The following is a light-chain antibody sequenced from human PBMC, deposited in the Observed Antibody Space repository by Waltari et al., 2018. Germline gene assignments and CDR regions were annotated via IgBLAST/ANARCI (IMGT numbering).Light chain of an antibody. Sequence: QSVLTQPPPASGTPGQRVTISWSGSSTNIGNYHVNWYQHLPGAAPKLLICLNNQRPSGVPDRFSASKSGTSASLAISGLQSEDEADYYCAAWDGSLNGVVFGGGTKLTVL. J-gene: IGLJ2*01. CDR3: AAWDGSLNGVV. CDR1: STNIGNYH. V-gene: IGLV1-44*01. CDR2: LNN.